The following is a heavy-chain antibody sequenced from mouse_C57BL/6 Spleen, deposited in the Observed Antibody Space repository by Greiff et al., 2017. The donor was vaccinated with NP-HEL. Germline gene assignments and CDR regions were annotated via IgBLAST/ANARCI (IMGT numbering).Heavy chain of an antibody. CDR2: ISSGGDYI. CDR1: GFTFSSYA. Sequence: VMLVESGEGLVKPGGSLKLSCAASGFTFSSYAMSWVRQTPEKRLEWVAYISSGGDYIYYADTVKGRFTISRDNARNTLYLQMSSLKSEDTAMYYCTRDLITTGDYAMDYWGQGTSVTVSS. CDR3: TRDLITTGDYAMDY. D-gene: IGHD2-4*01. V-gene: IGHV5-9-1*02. J-gene: IGHJ4*01.